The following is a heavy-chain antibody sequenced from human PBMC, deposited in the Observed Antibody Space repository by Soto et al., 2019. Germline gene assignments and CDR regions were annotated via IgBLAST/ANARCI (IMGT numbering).Heavy chain of an antibody. D-gene: IGHD3-22*01. CDR3: GRVGGPRYYYAISSYDQDEY. CDR1: GFTFTCYG. CDR2: TRAYNGNT. J-gene: IGHJ4*02. Sequence: ASLTVSCHASGFTFTCYGTSWVRPARGQGLEWMGWTRAYNGNTNYTHKFQGRVTMTTDSSTSTTYSELRTLSSDDTAVNDCGRVGGPRYYYAISSYDQDEYWGQGTLV. V-gene: IGHV1-18*01.